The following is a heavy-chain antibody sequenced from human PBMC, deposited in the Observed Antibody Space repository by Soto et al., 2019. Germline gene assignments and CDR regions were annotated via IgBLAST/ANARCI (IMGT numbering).Heavy chain of an antibody. CDR1: GFSLTTGKMC. Sequence: QVTLKESGPALVKPTETLTLTCTVSGFSLTTGKMCVSWIRQPPGKALEWLAHIFSDNERSYSTSLQGRLTISKDTSGSQVVLSMTNVDPVDTATYYCARMKVDSYQFYYAMDVWGQGTTVTVSS. J-gene: IGHJ6*02. CDR2: IFSDNER. V-gene: IGHV2-26*01. CDR3: ARMKVDSYQFYYAMDV. D-gene: IGHD3-9*01.